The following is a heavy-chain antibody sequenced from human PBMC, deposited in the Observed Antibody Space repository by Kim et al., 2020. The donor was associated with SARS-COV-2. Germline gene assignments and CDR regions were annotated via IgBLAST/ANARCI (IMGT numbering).Heavy chain of an antibody. D-gene: IGHD6-13*01. CDR2: ISWNSGSI. V-gene: IGHV3-9*01. Sequence: GGSLRLSCAASGFTFDDYAMHWVRQAPGKGLEWVSGISWNSGSIGYADSVKGRFTISRDNAKNSLYLQMNSLRAEDTALYYCAKEKGSWEQLVPGAFDYWGQGTLVTVSS. CDR3: AKEKGSWEQLVPGAFDY. J-gene: IGHJ4*02. CDR1: GFTFDDYA.